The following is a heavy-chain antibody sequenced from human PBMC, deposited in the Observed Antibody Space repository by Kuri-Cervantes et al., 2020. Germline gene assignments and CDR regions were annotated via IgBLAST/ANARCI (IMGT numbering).Heavy chain of an antibody. CDR2: ISAYNGNT. CDR1: GYTFTSYG. Sequence: ASVKVSCKASGYTFTSYGISWVRQAPGQGLEWMGWISAYNGNTNYAQKLQGRVTMTTDTSTSTAYMELRSLRSDDTAVYSCARGMGENYYDSSGYYDYWGQGTLVTVSS. V-gene: IGHV1-18*01. J-gene: IGHJ4*02. D-gene: IGHD3-22*01. CDR3: ARGMGENYYDSSGYYDY.